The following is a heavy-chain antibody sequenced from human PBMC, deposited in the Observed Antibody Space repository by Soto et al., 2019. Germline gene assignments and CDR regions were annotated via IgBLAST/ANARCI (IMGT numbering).Heavy chain of an antibody. CDR1: GLTFSGYG. J-gene: IGHJ6*02. D-gene: IGHD3-3*01. CDR3: ARGGPYYDFWSGSRPRHYYSYGIDV. CDR2: IGTAGDT. Sequence: WRSLRLYGAASGLTFSGYGMHWVRQSSAKSLECVSAIGTAGDTYYPGSVKGRFTSSRENAKISLYLQMNSLRAGDTAVHYCARGGPYYDFWSGSRPRHYYSYGIDVWPQGTTVTVSS. V-gene: IGHV3-13*01.